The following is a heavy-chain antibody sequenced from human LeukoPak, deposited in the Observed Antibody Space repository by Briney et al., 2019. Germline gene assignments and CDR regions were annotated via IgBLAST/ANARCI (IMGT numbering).Heavy chain of an antibody. J-gene: IGHJ4*02. CDR3: ARVTVTTGDDY. D-gene: IGHD4-17*01. Sequence: ASVKVSCKASGCTFTSYAMHWVRQAPGQRLEWMGWINAGNGNTKYSQKFQGRVTITRDTSASTAYMELSSLRSEDTAVYYCARVTVTTGDDYWGQGTLVTVSS. CDR2: INAGNGNT. CDR1: GCTFTSYA. V-gene: IGHV1-3*01.